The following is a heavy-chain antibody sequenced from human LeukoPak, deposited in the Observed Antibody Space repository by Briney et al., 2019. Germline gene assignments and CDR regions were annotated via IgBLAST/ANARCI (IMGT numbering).Heavy chain of an antibody. D-gene: IGHD3-16*02. CDR2: IRSKAYGGTT. J-gene: IGHJ3*02. V-gene: IGHV3-49*03. CDR1: GFTFGDYA. Sequence: GGSLRLSCTASGFTFGDYAMSWFRQAPGKGLEWVGFIRSKAYGGTTEYAASVKGRSTISRDDSKSIAYLQMNSLKTEDTAVYYCTRDSYDYVWGSYRHDAFDIWGQGTMVTVSS. CDR3: TRDSYDYVWGSYRHDAFDI.